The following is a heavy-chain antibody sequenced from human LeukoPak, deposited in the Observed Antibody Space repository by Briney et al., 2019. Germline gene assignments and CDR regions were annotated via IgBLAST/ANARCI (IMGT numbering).Heavy chain of an antibody. CDR1: GFTFSSYA. J-gene: IGHJ5*02. CDR3: ARGKGENWFDP. Sequence: GGSLRLSCAASGFTFSSYAMHWVRQAPGKGLEWVAVISYDGSNKYYADSVKGRFTISRDNSKNTLYLQMNSLRAEDTAVYYCARGKGENWFDPWGKGTLVTVSS. CDR2: ISYDGSNK. D-gene: IGHD3-16*01. V-gene: IGHV3-30*01.